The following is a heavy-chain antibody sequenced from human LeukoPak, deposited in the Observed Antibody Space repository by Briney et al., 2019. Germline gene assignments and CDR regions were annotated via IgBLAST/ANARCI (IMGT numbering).Heavy chain of an antibody. CDR3: GAFGVVVIRYYFDY. CDR2: IFYSGTT. CDR1: GGSISSNSYY. J-gene: IGHJ4*02. Sequence: SETLSLTCTVSGGSISSNSYYWGWIRQSPGKGLEWIGSIFYSGTTYYNPSLKSRVTISVDTSKNQFSLKLSSVTAADTAVYYCGAFGVVVIRYYFDYWGQGTLVTVSS. D-gene: IGHD3-22*01. V-gene: IGHV4-39*01.